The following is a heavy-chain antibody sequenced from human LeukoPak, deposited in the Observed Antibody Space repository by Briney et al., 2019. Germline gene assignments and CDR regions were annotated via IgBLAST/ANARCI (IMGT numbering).Heavy chain of an antibody. CDR3: AREHVPQEGSSWSSYNWFDP. D-gene: IGHD6-13*01. V-gene: IGHV4-59*01. CDR1: GGSISSYY. J-gene: IGHJ5*02. Sequence: PSGTLSLTCTVSGGSISSYYWSWIRQPPGKGLEWIGYIYYSGSTNYNPSLKSRVTISVDTSKNQFSLKLSSVTAADTAVYYCAREHVPQEGSSWSSYNWFDPWGQGTLVTVSS. CDR2: IYYSGST.